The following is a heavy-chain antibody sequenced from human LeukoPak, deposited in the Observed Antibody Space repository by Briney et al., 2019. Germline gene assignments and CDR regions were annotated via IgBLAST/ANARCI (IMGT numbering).Heavy chain of an antibody. CDR2: ISGSGGST. D-gene: IGHD5-12*01. Sequence: GGSLRLSCAASGFAFSSYAISWVRQAPGKGLEWVSSISGSGGSTYYADSVKGRFTISRDNFKNTLYLQMNSLRVEDTAVYYCAKDRGRYSYGSVDYWGQGTLVTVSS. CDR3: AKDRGRYSYGSVDY. V-gene: IGHV3-23*01. J-gene: IGHJ4*02. CDR1: GFAFSSYA.